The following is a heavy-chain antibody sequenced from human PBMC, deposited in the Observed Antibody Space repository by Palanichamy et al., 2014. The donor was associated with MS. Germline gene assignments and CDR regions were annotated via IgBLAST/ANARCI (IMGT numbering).Heavy chain of an antibody. J-gene: IGHJ4*02. D-gene: IGHD4-23*01. V-gene: IGHV1-3*04. CDR2: INTDNGNT. CDR3: ARRDDAGNSEAFDF. CDR1: GYTFSHYA. Sequence: QVQFLQSAAEVRKPGASVRLSCKASGYTFSHYAMHWVRQAPGHWLEWMGWINTDNGNTKYSQKFQGRVSISRDTSARTVYVELTSLKSEDTAGYYCARRDDAGNSEAFDFWGPGTLVTVSS.